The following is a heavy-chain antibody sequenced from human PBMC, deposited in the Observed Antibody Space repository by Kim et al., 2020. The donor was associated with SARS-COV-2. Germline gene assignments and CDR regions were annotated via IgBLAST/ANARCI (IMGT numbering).Heavy chain of an antibody. Sequence: GGSLRLSCAASEFSVRDNYMAWVRQAPGKGLEWVSVIYSEGGTYYSDSAKGRFTISRDNSMNTLYLQMNIVRAGDTAVYYCARGLSWVGEVYALDFWGPGTVVTVSS. V-gene: IGHV3-53*01. J-gene: IGHJ3*01. CDR3: ARGLSWVGEVYALDF. D-gene: IGHD1-20*01. CDR2: IYSEGGT. CDR1: EFSVRDNY.